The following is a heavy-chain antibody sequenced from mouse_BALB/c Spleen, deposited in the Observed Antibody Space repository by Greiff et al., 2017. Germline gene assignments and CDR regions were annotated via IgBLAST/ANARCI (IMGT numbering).Heavy chain of an antibody. CDR1: GYTFTDYW. J-gene: IGHJ2*01. CDR3: AREGYWDY. CDR2: IDTSDSYT. V-gene: IGHV1-69*01. D-gene: IGHD2-3*01. Sequence: VQLQQPGAELVMPGASVKMSCKASGYTFTDYWMHWVKQRPGQGLEWIGAIDTSDSYTSYNQKFKGKATLTVDESSSTAYMQLSSLTSEDSAVYYCAREGYWDYWGQGTTLTVSS.